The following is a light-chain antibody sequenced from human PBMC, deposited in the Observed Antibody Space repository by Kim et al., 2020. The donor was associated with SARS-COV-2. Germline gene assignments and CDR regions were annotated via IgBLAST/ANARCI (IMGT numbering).Light chain of an antibody. Sequence: SYELTQPPSVSVSPGQTASIPCSGDKLGNKYTCWYQQTPGQSPVLVIYQDSKRPSGIPERFSGSNSGNTATLTISGTQAMDEADYYCQAWDRTTVVFGGG. CDR2: QDS. V-gene: IGLV3-1*01. CDR1: KLGNKY. J-gene: IGLJ3*02. CDR3: QAWDRTTVV.